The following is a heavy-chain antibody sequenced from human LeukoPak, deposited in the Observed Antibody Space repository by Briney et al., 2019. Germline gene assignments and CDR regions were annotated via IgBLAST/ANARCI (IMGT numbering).Heavy chain of an antibody. J-gene: IGHJ4*02. CDR2: IYYSGST. CDR1: GGSISSSSYY. D-gene: IGHD5-12*01. Sequence: SETLSLTCTVSGGSISSSSYYWGWIRQPPGKGLEGIGSIYYSGSTYYNPSLKSRVTISVDKSKNQFSLKLSSVTAADTAVYYCARDGYSGYDYFDYWGQGTLVTVSS. CDR3: ARDGYSGYDYFDY. V-gene: IGHV4-39*07.